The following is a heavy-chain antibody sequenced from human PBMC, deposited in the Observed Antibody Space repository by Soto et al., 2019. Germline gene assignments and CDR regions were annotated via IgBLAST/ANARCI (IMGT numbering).Heavy chain of an antibody. CDR1: GYTFTGYY. J-gene: IGHJ6*02. Sequence: QVQLVQSGAEVKKPGASVKVSCKASGYTFTGYYMHWVRQAPGQGLEWMGWINPNSGGTNYAQKFQGWVTMTRDTSISTAYMELSRLRSDDTAVYYCATRPPNWTRTNYYGMDVWGQGTTVTVSS. V-gene: IGHV1-2*04. CDR2: INPNSGGT. CDR3: ATRPPNWTRTNYYGMDV. D-gene: IGHD1-1*01.